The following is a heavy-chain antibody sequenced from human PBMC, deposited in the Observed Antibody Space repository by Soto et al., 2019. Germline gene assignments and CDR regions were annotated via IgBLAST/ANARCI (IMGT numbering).Heavy chain of an antibody. J-gene: IGHJ4*02. CDR2: ISGSGGST. D-gene: IGHD5-12*01. V-gene: IGHV3-23*01. CDR1: GFTFSSYA. CDR3: AKDPEKKWLRNPIDY. Sequence: GGSLRLSCAASGFTFSSYAMSGVRQAPGKGLEWVSAISGSGGSTYYADSVKGRFTISRDNSKNTLYLQMNSLRAEDTAVYYCAKDPEKKWLRNPIDYWGQGTLVTVSS.